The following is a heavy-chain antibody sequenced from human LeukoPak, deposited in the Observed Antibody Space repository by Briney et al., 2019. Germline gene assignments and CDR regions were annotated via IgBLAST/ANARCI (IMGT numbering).Heavy chain of an antibody. Sequence: GGSLRLSCAASGFTFSTNSMNWVRQAPGKGLEWISYITSTSSANYYADSVKGRFTISRDNAKNLLYLQMNSLRDEDTALYYCARDTNWGFDYWGQGTLVTVSS. V-gene: IGHV3-48*02. CDR3: ARDTNWGFDY. CDR2: ITSTSSAN. J-gene: IGHJ4*02. D-gene: IGHD7-27*01. CDR1: GFTFSTNS.